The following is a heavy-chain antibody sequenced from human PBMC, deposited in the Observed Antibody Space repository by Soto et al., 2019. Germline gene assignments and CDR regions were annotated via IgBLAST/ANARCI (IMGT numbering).Heavy chain of an antibody. V-gene: IGHV1-18*04. CDR1: GYTFTNYP. CDR3: GRESSGSGWSFDF. Sequence: ASVKVSCKTSGYTFTNYPITWVRHAPGQGLEWMGWINTYNQNTIYAQKFQGRVTMTTDTSTSTSYLELGSLRSDDTAVYYCGRESSGSGWSFDFWGQGSLVTVSS. D-gene: IGHD6-19*01. CDR2: INTYNQNT. J-gene: IGHJ4*02.